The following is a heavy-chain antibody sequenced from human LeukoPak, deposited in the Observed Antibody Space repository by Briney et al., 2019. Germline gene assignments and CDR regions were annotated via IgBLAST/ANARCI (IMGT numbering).Heavy chain of an antibody. V-gene: IGHV4-59*08. J-gene: IGHJ4*02. CDR2: IYYTGST. D-gene: IGHD6-6*01. CDR3: ARHRAYSSSSPFDY. CDR1: GGSISSLY. Sequence: SETLSLTCSVSGGSISSLYWSWIRQPPGKGLEWIGYIYYTGSTNYNPSLKSRVTMFVDMSKNQFSLRLSSVTAADTAVYYCARHRAYSSSSPFDYWGRGTLVTVSS.